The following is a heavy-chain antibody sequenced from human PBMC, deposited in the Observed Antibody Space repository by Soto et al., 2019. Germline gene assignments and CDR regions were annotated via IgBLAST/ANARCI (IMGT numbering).Heavy chain of an antibody. CDR2: INAGNGNT. J-gene: IGHJ4*02. CDR3: ARSIVVVTALDY. CDR1: GYTFTSYA. V-gene: IGHV1-3*05. D-gene: IGHD2-21*02. Sequence: QVQLVQSGAEEKKPGASVKVSCKASGYTFTSYAMHWVRQAPGQRLEWRGWINAGNGNTKYSQKFQGRVTITGDTSASTAYMELSSLRSEDTAVYYCARSIVVVTALDYWGQGTLVTVSS.